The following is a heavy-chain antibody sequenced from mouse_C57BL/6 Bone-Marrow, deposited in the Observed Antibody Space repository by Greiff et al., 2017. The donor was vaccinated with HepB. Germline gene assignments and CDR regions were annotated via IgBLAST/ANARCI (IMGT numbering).Heavy chain of an antibody. CDR2: INPNNGGT. CDR3: ARYYGSSFHWYFDV. V-gene: IGHV1-18*01. Sequence: EVQLQQSGPELVKPGASVKIPCKASGYTFTDYNMDWVKQSHGKSLEWIGDINPNNGGTIYNQKFKGKATLNVDKSSSTAYMELRSLTSEDTAVYYGARYYGSSFHWYFDVWGTGTTVTVSS. CDR1: GYTFTDYN. D-gene: IGHD1-1*01. J-gene: IGHJ1*03.